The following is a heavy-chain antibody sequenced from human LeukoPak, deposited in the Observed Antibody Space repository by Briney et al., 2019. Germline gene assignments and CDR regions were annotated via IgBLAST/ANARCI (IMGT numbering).Heavy chain of an antibody. CDR3: ATPGPERLVLNRYYYYGMDV. J-gene: IGHJ6*02. CDR1: GGTFSSYA. Sequence: ASVKVSCKASGGTFSSYAISWVRQAPGQGLEWMGGIIPIFGTANYAQKFQGRVTITADESTSTAYMELSSLRSEDTAVYYCATPGPERLVLNRYYYYGMDVWGQGTTVTVSS. D-gene: IGHD1-7*01. CDR2: IIPIFGTA. V-gene: IGHV1-69*13.